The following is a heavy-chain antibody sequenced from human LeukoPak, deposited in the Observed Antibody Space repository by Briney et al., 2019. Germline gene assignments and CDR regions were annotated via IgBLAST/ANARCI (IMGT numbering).Heavy chain of an antibody. D-gene: IGHD1-14*01. Sequence: PGGSLRLSCAASGFTFRSYGMHWVRQAPGKGLEWVAVMSNDGTNTHYADSVKGRFTISRDNSKNTLFLQMNSLRAEDTAVHYCAKDTTEWEPYIEDYFDYWGQGTLVTVPS. CDR3: AKDTTEWEPYIEDYFDY. V-gene: IGHV3-30*18. CDR1: GFTFRSYG. CDR2: MSNDGTNT. J-gene: IGHJ4*02.